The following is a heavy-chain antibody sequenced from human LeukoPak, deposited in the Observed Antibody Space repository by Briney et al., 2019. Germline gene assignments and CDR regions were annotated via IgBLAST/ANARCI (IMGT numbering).Heavy chain of an antibody. V-gene: IGHV3-23*01. CDR3: AKVVGYSSGWIDY. D-gene: IGHD6-19*01. CDR2: ISGSGGAT. CDR1: GFTFSSYG. J-gene: IGHJ4*02. Sequence: GGSLRLSCAASGFTFSSYGMSWVRQAPGKGLEWVSAISGSGGATYYADSVEGRVTISRDNSKNTLYLQMNSLRAEDTAIYYCAKVVGYSSGWIDYWGQGTLVTVSS.